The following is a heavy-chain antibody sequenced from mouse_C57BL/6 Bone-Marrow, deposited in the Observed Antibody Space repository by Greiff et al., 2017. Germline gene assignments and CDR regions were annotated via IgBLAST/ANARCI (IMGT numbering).Heavy chain of an antibody. CDR1: GFNIKNTY. Sequence: VQLKESVAELVRPGASVKLSCTASGFNIKNTYMHWVKQRPEQGLEWIGRIDPANGNTKYAPQFQGKATITADTSSNTAYLQLSSLTSEDTAIYYCASPYYGNYLFAYWGQGTLVTVSA. CDR3: ASPYYGNYLFAY. CDR2: IDPANGNT. J-gene: IGHJ3*01. V-gene: IGHV14-3*01. D-gene: IGHD2-10*01.